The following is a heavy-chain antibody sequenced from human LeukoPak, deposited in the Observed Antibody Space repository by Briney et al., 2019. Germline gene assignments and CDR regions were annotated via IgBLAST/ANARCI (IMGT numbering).Heavy chain of an antibody. V-gene: IGHV1-18*01. CDR1: GYTFTSYG. Sequence: ASVKVSCKASGYTFTSYGISWVRPAPGQGLEGMGWISAYKGNTNYAQKLQGRVTMTTDTSTSTAYMELRSLRSDDTAVYYCARDRWDIVVDSYYYYGMAVWGQGTTVTVSS. J-gene: IGHJ6*02. CDR3: ARDRWDIVVDSYYYYGMAV. CDR2: ISAYKGNT. D-gene: IGHD2-2*01.